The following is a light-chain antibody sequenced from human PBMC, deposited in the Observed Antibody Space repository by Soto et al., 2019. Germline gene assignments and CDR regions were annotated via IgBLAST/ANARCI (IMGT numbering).Light chain of an antibody. J-gene: IGKJ3*01. CDR2: GAS. V-gene: IGKV3-20*01. CDR3: QQYGSSPPRFT. Sequence: EIVLTQSPGTLSLSPGERATLSCRASQSVSSSYLAWYKQKPGQAPRLLIYGASSRPTGIPDRFSGSGSGTDFTLTISRLEPEDFAVNYCQQYGSSPPRFTFGPETKVDIK. CDR1: QSVSSSY.